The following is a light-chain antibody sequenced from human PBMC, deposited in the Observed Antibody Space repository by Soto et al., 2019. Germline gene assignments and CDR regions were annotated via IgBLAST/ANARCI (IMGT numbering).Light chain of an antibody. V-gene: IGLV1-44*01. Sequence: QAVVTQPPSASETPGQRVTISCSGSNSNLRRNSVHWYQHLPGTAPKLLIHNNDQRPSGVPDRFSGSKSGTSASLAISGLQSEDEADYYCAAWDDSLNGPVFGGGTKVTVL. CDR1: NSNLRRNS. CDR3: AAWDDSLNGPV. J-gene: IGLJ3*02. CDR2: NND.